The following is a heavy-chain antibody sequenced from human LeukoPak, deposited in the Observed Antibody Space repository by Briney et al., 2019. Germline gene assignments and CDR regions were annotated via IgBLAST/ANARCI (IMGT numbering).Heavy chain of an antibody. J-gene: IGHJ5*02. CDR1: GFTFNNYN. D-gene: IGHD3-16*01. V-gene: IGHV3-21*01. Sequence: PGGSLRLSCATSGFTFNNYNMNWVRQAPGRALEWVSSITSSGTYIFYADSVKGRFTISRDNAKNSLYLQMNSLRAEDTAVYYCARETGLDWFDPWGQGTLVTVSS. CDR3: ARETGLDWFDP. CDR2: ITSSGTYI.